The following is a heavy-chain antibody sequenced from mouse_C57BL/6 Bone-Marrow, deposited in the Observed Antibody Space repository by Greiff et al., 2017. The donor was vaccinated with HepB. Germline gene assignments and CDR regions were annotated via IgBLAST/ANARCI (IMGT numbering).Heavy chain of an antibody. CDR3: ARGDYYSDHFAY. D-gene: IGHD2-13*01. Sequence: QVQLQQSGAELVRPGTSVKVSCKASGYAFTNYLIEWVKQRTGQGLEWIGVINPGSGGTNYNEKFKGKATLTADKSSSTAYMQLSSLTSEDSAVYFCARGDYYSDHFAYWGQGTLVTVSA. CDR2: INPGSGGT. J-gene: IGHJ3*01. CDR1: GYAFTNYL. V-gene: IGHV1-54*01.